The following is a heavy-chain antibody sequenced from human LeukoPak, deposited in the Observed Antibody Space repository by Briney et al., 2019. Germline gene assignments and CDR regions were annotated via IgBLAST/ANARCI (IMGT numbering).Heavy chain of an antibody. CDR1: GGTFSSYA. J-gene: IGHJ6*03. D-gene: IGHD2-15*01. V-gene: IGHV1-69*13. Sequence: ASVKVSCKASGGTFSSYAISWVRQAPGQGLEWMGGIIPIFGTANYAQKFQGRVTITADESTSTAYMELSSLRSEDTAVYYCASTLVVVAASYDYYMDVWGKGTTVTISS. CDR3: ASTLVVVAASYDYYMDV. CDR2: IIPIFGTA.